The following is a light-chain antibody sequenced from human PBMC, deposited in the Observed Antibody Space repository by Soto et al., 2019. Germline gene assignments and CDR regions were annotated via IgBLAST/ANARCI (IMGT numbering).Light chain of an antibody. CDR2: GAS. V-gene: IGKV3-20*01. CDR3: QHYKSYPWT. Sequence: EIVLTQSPGTLSLSRGERATLSCRASQSVSSSYLAWYQQKPGQAPRLLIYGASSRATGIPDRFSGSGSGTDFTLTISSLQPDDFAIYYCQHYKSYPWTFGQGTKVDIK. J-gene: IGKJ1*01. CDR1: QSVSSSY.